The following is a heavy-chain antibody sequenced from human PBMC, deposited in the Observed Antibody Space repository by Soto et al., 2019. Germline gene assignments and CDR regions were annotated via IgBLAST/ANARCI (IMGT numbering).Heavy chain of an antibody. D-gene: IGHD3-3*01. V-gene: IGHV3-48*03. J-gene: IGHJ4*02. CDR1: GFTYGAYE. Sequence: LRVSCAVSGFTYGAYEMNWVRQAPGKGLEGVAYISSSGSIRYYADSVQGRFTISRDNASNSLYLQMNSLRGEDTAVYYCARSDCSSTSCSYYDFWSGYPQFDYWGQRTLVTVSS. CDR3: ARSDCSSTSCSYYDFWSGYPQFDY. CDR2: ISSSGSIR.